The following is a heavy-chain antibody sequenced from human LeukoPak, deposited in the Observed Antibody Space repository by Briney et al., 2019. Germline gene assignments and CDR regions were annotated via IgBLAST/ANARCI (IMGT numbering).Heavy chain of an antibody. Sequence: SETLSLTCTVSGGSISSYYWSWIRQPAGKGLEWIGRIYTSGSTNYNPSLKSRVTMSVDTSKNQFSLKLSSVTAADTAVYYCAKMAAADPYTNSPLRPFDSSVHWDYWGQGTQVTVSS. V-gene: IGHV4-4*07. CDR3: AKMAAADPYTNSPLRPFDSSVHWDY. J-gene: IGHJ4*02. D-gene: IGHD3-22*01. CDR1: GGSISSYY. CDR2: IYTSGST.